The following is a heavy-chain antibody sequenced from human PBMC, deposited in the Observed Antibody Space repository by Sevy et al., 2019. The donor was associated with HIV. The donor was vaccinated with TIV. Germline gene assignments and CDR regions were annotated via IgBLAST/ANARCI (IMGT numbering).Heavy chain of an antibody. CDR1: GFTFDDYT. Sequence: GESLKISCAASGFTFDDYTMHWVRQAPGKGLEWVSLISWDGGSTYYADSVKGRFTISRDNSKNSLYLQMNSLRTEDTALYYCAKGVMITFGGVNVPPNYWGQGTLVTVSS. CDR3: AKGVMITFGGVNVPPNY. J-gene: IGHJ4*02. CDR2: ISWDGGST. V-gene: IGHV3-43*01. D-gene: IGHD3-16*02.